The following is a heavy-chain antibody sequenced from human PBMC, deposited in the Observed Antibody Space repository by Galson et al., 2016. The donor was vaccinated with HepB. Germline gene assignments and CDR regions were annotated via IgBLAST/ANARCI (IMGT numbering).Heavy chain of an antibody. CDR2: ISSDGSNK. CDR3: ARKSGGTFDF. CDR1: GFTFSTYA. V-gene: IGHV3-30*14. J-gene: IGHJ4*02. D-gene: IGHD3-10*01. Sequence: SLRLSCAASGFTFSTYAMHWVRQAPGKGLEWLAIISSDGSNKYYADSVKGRFTISRDNSQNTLSFQMNSLRAENTAFYYCARKSGGTFDFWGQGTLVTVSS.